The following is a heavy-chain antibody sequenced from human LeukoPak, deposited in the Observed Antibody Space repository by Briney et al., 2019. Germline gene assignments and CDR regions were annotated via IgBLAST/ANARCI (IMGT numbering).Heavy chain of an antibody. V-gene: IGHV4-59*12. CDR2: IYHSGST. CDR3: ARSDYYDSSGYSY. CDR1: GGSLSSYY. Sequence: SETLSLTCTVSGGSLSSYYWIWIRQPPGKGLEWIGYIYHSGSTYYNPSLKSRVTISVDRSKNQFSLKLSSVTAADTAVYYCARSDYYDSSGYSYWGQGTLVTVSS. D-gene: IGHD3-22*01. J-gene: IGHJ4*02.